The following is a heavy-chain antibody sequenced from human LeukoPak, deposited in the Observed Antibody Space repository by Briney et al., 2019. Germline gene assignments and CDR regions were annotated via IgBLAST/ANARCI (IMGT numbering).Heavy chain of an antibody. CDR3: ARVEWGCSSTSCYPYYYYYYYMDV. D-gene: IGHD2-2*01. CDR1: GFTFSSYA. Sequence: GRSLRLSCAASGFTFSSYAMSLVRQAPGKGLEWASAISGSGGSTYYADSVKGRFTISRDNSKNTLYLQMNSLRAEDTAVYYCARVEWGCSSTSCYPYYYYYYYMDVWGKGTTVTVSS. J-gene: IGHJ6*03. CDR2: ISGSGGST. V-gene: IGHV3-23*01.